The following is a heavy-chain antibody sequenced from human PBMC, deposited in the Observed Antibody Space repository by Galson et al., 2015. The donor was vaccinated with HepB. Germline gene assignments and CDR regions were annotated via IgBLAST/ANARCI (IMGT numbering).Heavy chain of an antibody. J-gene: IGHJ4*02. Sequence: SLRLSCAASGFTFSSYAMSWVRQAPGKGLEWVSAISGSGGSTYCADSVKGRFTISRDNSKNALYLQMNSLRAEDTAVYYCAKPLYDYVWGSYRSQGDYWGQGPLVTVSS. CDR2: ISGSGGST. CDR3: AKPLYDYVWGSYRSQGDY. D-gene: IGHD3-16*02. CDR1: GFTFSSYA. V-gene: IGHV3-23*01.